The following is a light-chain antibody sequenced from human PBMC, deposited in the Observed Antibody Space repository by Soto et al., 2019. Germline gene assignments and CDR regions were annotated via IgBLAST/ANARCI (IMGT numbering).Light chain of an antibody. CDR2: DVS. V-gene: IGLV2-14*01. CDR1: SSVVGGYNY. CDR3: TSHTSSSPYV. J-gene: IGLJ1*01. Sequence: QSVLTQPASVSGSPGQSITISCTGTSSVVGGYNYVSWYQQHPGKAPKLMIYDVSNRPSGVSNRFSGSKSGNTASLTIFGLQAEDEADYYCTSHTSSSPYVFGTGTKVTVL.